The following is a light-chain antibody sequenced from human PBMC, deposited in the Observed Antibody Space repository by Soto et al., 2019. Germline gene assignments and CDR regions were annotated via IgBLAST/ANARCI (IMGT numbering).Light chain of an antibody. CDR1: RSVLYSSHNKNY. J-gene: IGKJ4*01. V-gene: IGKV4-1*01. CDR3: QQDYTSPLT. CDR2: WTS. Sequence: DIVMTQSPDSLAVSLGEWATINCKSSRSVLYSSHNKNYLAWYQQQPGQPPKLLIYWTSIRESGVTDRFSGSGSGTDFTLTISSQQAEDEAVYYCQQDYTSPLTFGGGTKVEIK.